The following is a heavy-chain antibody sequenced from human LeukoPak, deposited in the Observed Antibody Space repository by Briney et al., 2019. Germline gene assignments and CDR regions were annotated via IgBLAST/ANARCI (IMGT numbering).Heavy chain of an antibody. J-gene: IGHJ4*02. V-gene: IGHV3-74*01. CDR2: LSPDGSST. D-gene: IGHD5-24*01. Sequence: SGGSLRLSCAASGFTFSSYWMQWVRQAPRKGLVWVSRLSPDGSSTTSEDSVKGRFTISRDNAKNTLYLQIGSLRADDTAVYYCTRMSREAPGLPGLWGQGTLVTVSS. CDR3: TRMSREAPGLPGL. CDR1: GFTFSSYW.